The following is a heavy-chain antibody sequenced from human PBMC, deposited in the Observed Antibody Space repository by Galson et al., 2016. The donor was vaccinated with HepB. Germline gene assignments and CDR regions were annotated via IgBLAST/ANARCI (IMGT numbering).Heavy chain of an antibody. V-gene: IGHV3-33*01. J-gene: IGHJ4*02. CDR3: AREMHVAAAAAFDF. CDR1: EFTFSTYG. Sequence: SLRLSCAASEFTFSTYGMHWVRQAPGKGLEWLALIWHDGSNKYYADSVKGRFTISRDNPKNTLYLQMNSLKVEDTAVYYCAREMHVAAAAAFDFWGRGTLVTVSS. CDR2: IWHDGSNK. D-gene: IGHD6-13*01.